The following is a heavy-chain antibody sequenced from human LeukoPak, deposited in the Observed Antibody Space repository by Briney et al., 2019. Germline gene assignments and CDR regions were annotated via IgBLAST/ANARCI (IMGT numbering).Heavy chain of an antibody. J-gene: IGHJ3*02. V-gene: IGHV4-39*07. CDR2: IYHSGST. Sequence: SETLSLTCTVSGGSISSSSYYWGWIRQPPGKGLEWIGSIYHSGSTYYNPSLKSRVTISVDTSKNQFSLKLSSVTAADTAVYYRARSGSYYSAVDAFDIWGQGTMVTVSS. CDR3: ARSGSYYSAVDAFDI. CDR1: GGSISSSSYY. D-gene: IGHD1-26*01.